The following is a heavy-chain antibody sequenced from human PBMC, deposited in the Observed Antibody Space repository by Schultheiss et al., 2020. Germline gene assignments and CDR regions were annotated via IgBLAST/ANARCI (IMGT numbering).Heavy chain of an antibody. CDR3: ARDKVSGYCSSTSCYALLDY. Sequence: GESLKISCAAPGFTFSSYAMHWVRQAPGKGLEWVAVISYDGSNKYYADSVKGRFTISRDNSKNTLYLQMNSLRAEDTAVYYCARDKVSGYCSSTSCYALLDYWDEGALVTIAA. D-gene: IGHD2-2*01. CDR2: ISYDGSNK. V-gene: IGHV3-30*04. J-gene: IGHJ4*02. CDR1: GFTFSSYA.